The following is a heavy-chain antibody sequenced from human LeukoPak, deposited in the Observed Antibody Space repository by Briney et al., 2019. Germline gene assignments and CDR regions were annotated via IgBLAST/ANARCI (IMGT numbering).Heavy chain of an antibody. V-gene: IGHV3-30-3*01. CDR1: GFSFSTYA. J-gene: IGHJ3*02. Sequence: PGGSLRLSCAASGFSFSTYAVHWVRQAPGKGLEWVAVTSYDGSNKYYADSVKGRFSISRDNSKNTLYLQMNSLRAEDTAVYSCARDKDAYNLADAFDIWGQGTMVTVSS. D-gene: IGHD5-24*01. CDR2: TSYDGSNK. CDR3: ARDKDAYNLADAFDI.